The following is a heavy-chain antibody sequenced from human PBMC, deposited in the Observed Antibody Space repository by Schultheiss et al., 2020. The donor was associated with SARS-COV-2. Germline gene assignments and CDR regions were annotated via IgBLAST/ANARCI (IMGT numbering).Heavy chain of an antibody. CDR3: ARCDQLLMGGYYYYGMDV. V-gene: IGHV3-30*03. Sequence: GGSLRLSCAASGFTFSSYAMSWVRQAPGKGLEWVAVISYDGSNKYYADSVKGRFTISRDNSKNTLYLQMNSLRAEDTAVYYCARCDQLLMGGYYYYGMDVWGQGTTVTAP. D-gene: IGHD2-2*01. J-gene: IGHJ6*02. CDR1: GFTFSSYA. CDR2: ISYDGSNK.